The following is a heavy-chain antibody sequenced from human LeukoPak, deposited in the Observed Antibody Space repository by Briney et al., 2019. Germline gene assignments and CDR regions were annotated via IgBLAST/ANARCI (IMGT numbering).Heavy chain of an antibody. D-gene: IGHD2-8*01. V-gene: IGHV3-48*03. CDR2: ISSSGSTI. Sequence: GGSLRLSCAASGFTFSSYEMNWVRQAPGKGLEWVSYISSSGSTIYYADSVEGRFTISRDNAKNSLYLQMNSLRAEDTAVYYCARESDSCTNGVCYGKVDSGGQGTLVTVSS. CDR1: GFTFSSYE. CDR3: ARESDSCTNGVCYGKVDS. J-gene: IGHJ4*02.